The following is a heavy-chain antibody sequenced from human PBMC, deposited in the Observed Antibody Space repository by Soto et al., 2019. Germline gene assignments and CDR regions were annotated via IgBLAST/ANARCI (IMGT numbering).Heavy chain of an antibody. CDR1: GYTFTAYS. D-gene: IGHD3-16*01. CDR2: INPNSGDT. J-gene: IGHJ4*02. CDR3: AMSRRGDQFDD. V-gene: IGHV1-2*02. Sequence: QVQLVQSGTEVKKPGASVKVSCKASGYTFTAYSMHWVRQAPGQGLEWMGWINPNSGDTDYARNFQGRVTMTRDTSISTAYMELSSLRSDDTAVYFCAMSRRGDQFDDWGLGTLVTVSS.